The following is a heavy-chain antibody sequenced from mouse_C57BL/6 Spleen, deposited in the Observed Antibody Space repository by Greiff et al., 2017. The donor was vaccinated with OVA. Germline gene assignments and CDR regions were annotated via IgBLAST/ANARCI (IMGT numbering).Heavy chain of an antibody. CDR2: IHPNSGST. CDR3: ARSGAGTGFDY. Sequence: QVQLQQPGAELVKPGASVKLSCKASGYTFTSYWMHWVKQRPGQGLEWIGMIHPNSGSTNYNEKFKSKATLTVDKSSSTAYMQLSSLTSEDSAVYYCARSGAGTGFDYWGQGTTLTVSS. D-gene: IGHD4-1*01. J-gene: IGHJ2*01. V-gene: IGHV1-64*01. CDR1: GYTFTSYW.